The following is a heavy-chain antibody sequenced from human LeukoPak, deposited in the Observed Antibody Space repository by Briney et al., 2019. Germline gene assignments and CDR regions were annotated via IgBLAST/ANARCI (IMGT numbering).Heavy chain of an antibody. CDR1: GGSFSGYY. J-gene: IGHJ5*02. CDR2: IHHSGSA. CDR3: ARRKADDGRIYYNWFDP. Sequence: SETLSLTCAVYGGSFSGYYWSWIRQLPGKGLEWIVNIHHSGSAYYNPSLRSRVTTSVDTSKNQFSLKMSSVTAADTAVYYCARRKADDGRIYYNWFDPWGQGTPVTVSS. D-gene: IGHD3-10*01. V-gene: IGHV4-34*01.